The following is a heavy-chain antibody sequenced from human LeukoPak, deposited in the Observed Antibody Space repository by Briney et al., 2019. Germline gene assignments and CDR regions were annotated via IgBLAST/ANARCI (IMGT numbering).Heavy chain of an antibody. J-gene: IGHJ6*02. CDR2: IYYSGST. V-gene: IGHV4-59*08. D-gene: IGHD3-22*01. Sequence: SETLSLTCTVSGGSISSYYWSWIRQPPGKGLEWIGYIYYSGSTNYNPSLKSRVTISVDTSKNQFSLKLSSVTAADTAVYYCARHLGYHDSSGYYYYYGMDVWGQGTTVTVSS. CDR1: GGSISSYY. CDR3: ARHLGYHDSSGYYYYYGMDV.